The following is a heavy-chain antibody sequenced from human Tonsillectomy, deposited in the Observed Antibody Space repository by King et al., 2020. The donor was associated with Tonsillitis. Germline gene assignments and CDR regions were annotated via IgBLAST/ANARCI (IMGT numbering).Heavy chain of an antibody. J-gene: IGHJ4*02. Sequence: DVQLVESGGGLVQPGRSLRLSCAASGFTFDDYAMHWVRQAPGKGLEWVSGISWNSGSIGYADSVKGRFTISRDNAKNSLYLQMNSLRAEDTALYYWAKARTLLCLGYCSGGSCQEFDYWGQGTLVTVSS. CDR3: AKARTLLCLGYCSGGSCQEFDY. D-gene: IGHD2-15*01. V-gene: IGHV3-9*01. CDR2: ISWNSGSI. CDR1: GFTFDDYA.